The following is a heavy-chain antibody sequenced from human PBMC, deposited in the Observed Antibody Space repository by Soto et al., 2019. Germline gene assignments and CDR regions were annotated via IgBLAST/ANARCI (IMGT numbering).Heavy chain of an antibody. J-gene: IGHJ4*02. CDR2: IYYSGTT. Sequence: QVQLQESGPGLVKPSDTLSLTCAVSGYSISSSNWWGWIRQPPGKGLEWIGYIYYSGTTYYNPSLKSRVTMSVDTSKNQFPLKLTSVTAVDTAVSYCARREIQGPIDYWGQGTLVPVSS. CDR3: ARREIQGPIDY. CDR1: GYSISSSNW. D-gene: IGHD1-26*01. V-gene: IGHV4-28*01.